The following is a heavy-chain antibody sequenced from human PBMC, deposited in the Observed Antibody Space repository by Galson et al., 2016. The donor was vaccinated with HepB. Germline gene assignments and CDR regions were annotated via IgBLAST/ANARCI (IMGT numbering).Heavy chain of an antibody. Sequence: SVKVSCKASGGTFSTYTISWVRQAPGQGLEWMGGIIPIFGTANYAQKFQGRVSITADESTNTAYMELSSLRSAATAVYYCARGGSEGYHFAYWGQGTLVTVSS. J-gene: IGHJ4*02. V-gene: IGHV1-69*13. CDR2: IIPIFGTA. CDR3: ARGGSEGYHFAY. CDR1: GGTFSTYT. D-gene: IGHD5-24*01.